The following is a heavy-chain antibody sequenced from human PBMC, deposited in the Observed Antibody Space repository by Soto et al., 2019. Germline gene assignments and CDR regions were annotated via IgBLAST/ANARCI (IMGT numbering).Heavy chain of an antibody. CDR2: IYYSGST. Sequence: SSETLSLTCTVSGGSISSYYWSWIRQPPGKGLDWIGHIYYSGSTNYNPSGSTNYDPSLKSRVTISVDTSKNQFSLKLSSVTAADTAVYYCARGRLLWFGELLSSYSNWFDPWGQGTLVTVPS. CDR3: ARGRLLWFGELLSSYSNWFDP. D-gene: IGHD3-10*01. J-gene: IGHJ5*02. CDR1: GGSISSYY. V-gene: IGHV4-59*12.